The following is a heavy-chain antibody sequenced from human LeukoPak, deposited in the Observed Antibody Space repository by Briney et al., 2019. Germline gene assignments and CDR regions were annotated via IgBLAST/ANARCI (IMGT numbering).Heavy chain of an antibody. V-gene: IGHV3-48*01. CDR3: ARDRMGGSFDY. D-gene: IGHD2-15*01. J-gene: IGHJ4*02. CDR2: ITSSSNAV. Sequence: GGSLRLSCAASGFAFSSYAMNWVRQAPGKGPEWVSFITSSSNAVYYADSMKGRFTVSRDNAENSLYLQMNSLRAEDTAVYYCARDRMGGSFDYWGQGTLVTVSS. CDR1: GFAFSSYA.